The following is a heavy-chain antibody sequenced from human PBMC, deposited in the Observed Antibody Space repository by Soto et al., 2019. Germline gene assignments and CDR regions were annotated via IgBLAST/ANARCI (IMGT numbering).Heavy chain of an antibody. V-gene: IGHV2-5*02. D-gene: IGHD3-10*01. CDR2: IYWDDDK. Sequence: QITLKESGPTLVRPTQTLTLTCTFSGFSRSSSGVGVGWIRQPPGKALEWLALIYWDDDKRYSPSLKSRLTITKDTSKNQVVLTLTKLDTVDTATYYCARGGWTTYYSPFFDYWGQGTLVTVSS. CDR1: GFSRSSSGVG. CDR3: ARGGWTTYYSPFFDY. J-gene: IGHJ4*02.